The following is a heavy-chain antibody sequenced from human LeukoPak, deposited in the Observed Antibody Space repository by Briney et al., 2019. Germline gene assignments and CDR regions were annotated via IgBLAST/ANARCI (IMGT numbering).Heavy chain of an antibody. CDR3: ARKTGTTFDWFDP. D-gene: IGHD1-7*01. CDR1: GFTFSSYG. J-gene: IGHJ5*02. V-gene: IGHV3-30*02. Sequence: PGGSLRLSCAASGFTFSSYGIHWVRQVPGKGLEWVAFIRYDGSNRYYTDSVKGRFTISRDNAKNSLYLQMNSLRAEDTAVYYCARKTGTTFDWFDPWGQGTLVTVSS. CDR2: IRYDGSNR.